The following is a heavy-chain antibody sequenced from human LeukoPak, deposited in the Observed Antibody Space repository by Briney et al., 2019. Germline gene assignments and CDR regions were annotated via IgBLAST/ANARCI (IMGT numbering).Heavy chain of an antibody. D-gene: IGHD3-10*01. CDR3: ARHYGSGRYYYYYMDV. CDR1: GGSISSSSYY. CDR2: IYYSGST. Sequence: SETLSLTCTVSGGSISSSSYYWGWIRQPPGKGLEWIGSIYYSGSTYYNPSLKSRVTISVDTSKNQFSLKLSSVTAADTAVYYCARHYGSGRYYYYYMDVWGKGTTVTISS. V-gene: IGHV4-39*01. J-gene: IGHJ6*03.